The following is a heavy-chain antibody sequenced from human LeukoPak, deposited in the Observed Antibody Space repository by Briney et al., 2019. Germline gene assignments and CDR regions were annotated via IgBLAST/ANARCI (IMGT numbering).Heavy chain of an antibody. V-gene: IGHV3-66*01. D-gene: IGHD6-19*01. J-gene: IGHJ5*02. CDR3: ARDSPGSGWYNWFDP. CDR1: GFTVSSNY. CDR2: IYSGGST. Sequence: PGGSLRLSCAASGFTVSSNYMSWVRQAPGKGLEWVSVIYSGGSTYYADSVKGRFTISRDNSKNTLYLQMNSLRAEDTAVYYCARDSPGSGWYNWFDPWGQGTLVTVSS.